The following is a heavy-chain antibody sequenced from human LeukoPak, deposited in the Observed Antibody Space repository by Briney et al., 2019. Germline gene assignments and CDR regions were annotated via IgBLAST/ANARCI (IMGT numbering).Heavy chain of an antibody. CDR3: VGNGYYSVDY. CDR2: IYLSGST. D-gene: IGHD3-22*01. J-gene: IGHJ4*02. CDR1: GGSISSNW. V-gene: IGHV4-4*02. Sequence: SETLPLTCAVSGGSISSNWWSWVRQSPGKGLEWIGEIYLSGSTNYNPSLKSRVTISIDQSKSQFSLKLSSVTAADTAVYYCVGNGYYSVDYWGQGTLVTVSS.